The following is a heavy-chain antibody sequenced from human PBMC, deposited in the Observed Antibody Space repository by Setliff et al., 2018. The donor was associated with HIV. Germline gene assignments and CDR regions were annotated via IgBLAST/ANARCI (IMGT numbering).Heavy chain of an antibody. D-gene: IGHD3-22*01. V-gene: IGHV4-4*02. Sequence: SETLSLTCAVSGDSVTTSSWWSWVRQSPGKGLEWIGEIYRSGSTNYNPSLKSRVTISLDKSKNQFSLKVNSVTTADTAVYYCARSRTSSGYYGVTGYGMDVWGQGTTVTVSS. CDR3: ARSRTSSGYYGVTGYGMDV. CDR1: GDSVTTSSW. J-gene: IGHJ6*02. CDR2: IYRSGST.